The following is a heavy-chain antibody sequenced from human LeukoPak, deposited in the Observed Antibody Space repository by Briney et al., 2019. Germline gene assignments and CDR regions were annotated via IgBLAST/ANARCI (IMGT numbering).Heavy chain of an antibody. CDR1: GGTFSSYT. D-gene: IGHD6-13*01. V-gene: IGHV1-69*02. J-gene: IGHJ4*02. Sequence: SVKVSCKASGGTFSSYTISWVRQAPGQGLEWMGRIIPILGIANYAQKLQGRVTITADKSTSTAYMELSSLRSEDTAVYYCASEGGASSSWYFVYWGQGTLVTVSS. CDR2: IIPILGIA. CDR3: ASEGGASSSWYFVY.